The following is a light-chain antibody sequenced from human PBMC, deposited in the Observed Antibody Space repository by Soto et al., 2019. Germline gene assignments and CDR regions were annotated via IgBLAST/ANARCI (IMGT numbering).Light chain of an antibody. Sequence: DIHITHSPSTLSSSVLDIVTITCLASQSISSWLAWYQQKPVKAPKLLIYDASSLESGVPSRFSGSGSGTEFTLTISSLQPDDFATYYCQQYNSYSWTFGQGTKVDIK. J-gene: IGKJ1*01. CDR3: QQYNSYSWT. CDR2: DAS. V-gene: IGKV1-5*01. CDR1: QSISSW.